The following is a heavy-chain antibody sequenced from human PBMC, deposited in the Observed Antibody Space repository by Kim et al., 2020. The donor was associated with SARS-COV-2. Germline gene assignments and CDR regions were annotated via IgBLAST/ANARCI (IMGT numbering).Heavy chain of an antibody. V-gene: IGHV4-31*03. CDR2: IYYSGST. Sequence: SETLSLTCTVSGGSISSGGYYWSWIRQHPGKSLEWIGYIYYSGSTYYNPSLKSRVTISVDTSKNQFSLKLSSVTAADTAVYYCARDPLGYDAFDIWSQGTMVTVSS. J-gene: IGHJ3*02. D-gene: IGHD5-18*01. CDR3: ARDPLGYDAFDI. CDR1: GGSISSGGYY.